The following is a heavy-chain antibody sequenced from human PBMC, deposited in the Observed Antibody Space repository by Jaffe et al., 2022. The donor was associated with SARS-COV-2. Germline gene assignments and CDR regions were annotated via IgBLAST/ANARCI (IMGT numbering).Heavy chain of an antibody. CDR2: LRGRGGNT. CDR1: GFTFGNYV. D-gene: IGHD3-10*01. Sequence: EVQLVESGGGLVQPGGSLRLSCAIPGFTFGNYVMTWVRQAPGRGLEWVSTLRGRGGNTYYADSVKGRFIISGDNSVDTVYLQMSNLRVEDTAMYYCAKDLYAAGTDTGYFDSWGQGTLVTVSS. J-gene: IGHJ4*02. CDR3: AKDLYAAGTDTGYFDS. V-gene: IGHV3-23*04.